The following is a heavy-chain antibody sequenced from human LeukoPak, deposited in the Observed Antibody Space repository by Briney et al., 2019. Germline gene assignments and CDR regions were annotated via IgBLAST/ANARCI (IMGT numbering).Heavy chain of an antibody. Sequence: ASVKVSCKASGYTFTSYGISWVRQAPEQGLEWMGWISAYNGNTNYAQKLQGRVTMTTDTSTSTAYMELRSLRSDDTAVYYCARVTAAGREEYYFDYWGQGTLVTVSS. J-gene: IGHJ4*02. D-gene: IGHD6-13*01. V-gene: IGHV1-18*04. CDR3: ARVTAAGREEYYFDY. CDR2: ISAYNGNT. CDR1: GYTFTSYG.